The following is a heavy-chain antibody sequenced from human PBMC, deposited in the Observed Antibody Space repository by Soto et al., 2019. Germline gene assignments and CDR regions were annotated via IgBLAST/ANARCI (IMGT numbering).Heavy chain of an antibody. CDR2: IYYSGST. V-gene: IGHV4-30-4*01. CDR3: AREGYYDSSGYFDY. D-gene: IGHD3-22*01. Sequence: SETLSLTCTVSGGSISSGDYYWSWIRQPPGKGLEWIGYIYYSGSTYYNPSLRSRVTISVDTSKNQFSLKLSSVTAADTAVYYCAREGYYDSSGYFDYWGQGTLVTVSS. CDR1: GGSISSGDYY. J-gene: IGHJ4*02.